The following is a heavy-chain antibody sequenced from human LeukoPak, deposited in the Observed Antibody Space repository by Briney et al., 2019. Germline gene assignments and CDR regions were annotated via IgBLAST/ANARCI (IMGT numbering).Heavy chain of an antibody. CDR2: IYYTGSS. Sequence: SETLSLTCTVSGFSITSHNYYWHWIRQPPGKGLEWIGSIYYTGSSYYNPSLKSRVTTSADTSKNQFSLRVISLTAADTALYFCAGYYGAGTNGGFAYWGQGIVVTVSA. J-gene: IGHJ4*02. CDR3: AGYYGAGTNGGFAY. D-gene: IGHD3-3*01. V-gene: IGHV4-39*01. CDR1: GFSITSHNYY.